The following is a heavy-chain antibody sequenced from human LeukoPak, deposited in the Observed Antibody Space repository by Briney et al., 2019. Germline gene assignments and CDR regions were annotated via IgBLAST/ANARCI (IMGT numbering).Heavy chain of an antibody. Sequence: GGSLRLSCAASGLSFRSFAMRWVRQAPGRGLEWVPAFSGSFGRIYYTDSVKGRFTISRDNSKNTLYLQMNSLRAEDTAVYYCAKSSAVAGTMHWSKPFDYSGQGTLVTVSS. D-gene: IGHD6-19*01. J-gene: IGHJ4*02. CDR1: GLSFRSFA. V-gene: IGHV3-23*01. CDR2: FSGSFGRI. CDR3: AKSSAVAGTMHWSKPFDY.